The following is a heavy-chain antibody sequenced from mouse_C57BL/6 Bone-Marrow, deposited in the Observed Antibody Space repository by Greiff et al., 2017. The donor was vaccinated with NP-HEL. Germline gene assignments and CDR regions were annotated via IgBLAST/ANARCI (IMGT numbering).Heavy chain of an antibody. CDR2: IWSGGST. CDR3: ARKTDGYSWFAY. Sequence: VMLVESGPGLVQPSQSLSITCTVSGFSLTSYGVHWVRQSPGKGLEWLGVIWSGGSTDYNAAFISRLSISKDNSKSQVVFKMNSLQADDTAIYYCARKTDGYSWFAYWGQGTLVTVSA. CDR1: GFSLTSYG. J-gene: IGHJ3*01. V-gene: IGHV2-2*01. D-gene: IGHD2-3*01.